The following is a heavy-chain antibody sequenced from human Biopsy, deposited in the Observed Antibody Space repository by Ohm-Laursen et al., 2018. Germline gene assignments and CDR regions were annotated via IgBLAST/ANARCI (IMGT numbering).Heavy chain of an antibody. V-gene: IGHV3-11*04. CDR3: ATTRSFDN. Sequence: SLRLSCSASGFSFSDYYTIWIRQAPGKGLEWVSYISSSGRTMYYAGSKKGRYTISRVNANKSLYLQMNSLRAEDTAVDYCATTRSFDNWGQGTLVTVSA. CDR1: GFSFSDYY. J-gene: IGHJ4*02. CDR2: ISSSGRTM. D-gene: IGHD5-24*01.